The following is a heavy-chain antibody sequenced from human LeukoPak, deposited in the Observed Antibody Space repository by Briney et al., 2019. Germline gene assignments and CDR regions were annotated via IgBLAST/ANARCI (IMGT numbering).Heavy chain of an antibody. CDR2: IIPIFGTA. CDR1: GDTFDTYT. V-gene: IGHV1-69*01. D-gene: IGHD6-13*01. J-gene: IGHJ4*02. CDR3: ARGFRGRAAAVPGY. Sequence: SSVKVSFKASGDTFDTYTISWVRQVPGQGLEWMGGIIPIFGTANYAQKFQGRVTITADESTSTAYMELSSLRSEDTAVYYCARGFRGRAAAVPGYWGQGTLVTVSS.